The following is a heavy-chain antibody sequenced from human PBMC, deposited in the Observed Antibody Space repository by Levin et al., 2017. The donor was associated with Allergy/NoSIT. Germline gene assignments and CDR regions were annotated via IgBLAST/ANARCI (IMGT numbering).Heavy chain of an antibody. D-gene: IGHD3-10*01. V-gene: IGHV3-30-3*01. CDR2: ISYDGSNK. J-gene: IGHJ4*02. CDR3: ARDRIWFGELYGPFDY. CDR1: GFTFSSYA. Sequence: GGSLRLSCAASGFTFSSYAMHWVRQAPGKGLEWVAVISYDGSNKYYADSVKGRFTISRDNSKNTLYLQMNSLRAEDTAVYYCARDRIWFGELYGPFDYWGQGTLVTVSS.